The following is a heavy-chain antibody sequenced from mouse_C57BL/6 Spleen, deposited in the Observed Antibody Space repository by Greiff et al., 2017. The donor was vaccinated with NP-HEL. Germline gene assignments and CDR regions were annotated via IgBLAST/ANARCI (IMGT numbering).Heavy chain of an antibody. Sequence: QVQLQQPGAELVKPGASVKMSCKASGYTFTSYWITWVKQRPGQGLEWIGDIYPGSGSTNYNEKFKSKATLTVDTSSSTAYMQLSSLTSEDSAVYYCARLWSCDGRVWYAMDYWGQGTSVTVSS. CDR2: IYPGSGST. J-gene: IGHJ4*01. V-gene: IGHV1-55*01. D-gene: IGHD1-1*02. CDR1: GYTFTSYW. CDR3: ARLWSCDGRVWYAMDY.